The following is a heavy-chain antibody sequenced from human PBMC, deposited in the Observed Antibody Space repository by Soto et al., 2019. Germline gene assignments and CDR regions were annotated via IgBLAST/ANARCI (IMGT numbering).Heavy chain of an antibody. J-gene: IGHJ4*02. D-gene: IGHD1-26*01. CDR3: ARDGGSYYFDY. CDR2: ISTI. V-gene: IGHV3-21*01. CDR1: GFTFSSYS. Sequence: EVQLVESGGGLDKPGGSLRLSCAASGFTFSSYSMNWVRQAPGKGLEWVSSISTIYYADSVKGRFTISRDNAKNSLYLQMNSLRAEDTAVYYCARDGGSYYFDYWGQGTLVTVSS.